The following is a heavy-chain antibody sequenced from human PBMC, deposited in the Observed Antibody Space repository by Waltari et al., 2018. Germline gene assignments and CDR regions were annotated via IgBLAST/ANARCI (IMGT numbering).Heavy chain of an antibody. J-gene: IGHJ6*02. CDR2: VYYTGSA. V-gene: IGHV4-39*01. CDR1: GGSIPRSSFH. Sequence: QLQLQESGPGLVKPSETLSPMFTFSGGSIPRSSFHWTWIRQPPGKGLEWIGSVYYTGSAFYNPSLKSRLTISSDTSGNQFSLQVRSVTAADTAVYYCARLASPEGLDVWGQGTTVTVSS. CDR3: ARLASPEGLDV.